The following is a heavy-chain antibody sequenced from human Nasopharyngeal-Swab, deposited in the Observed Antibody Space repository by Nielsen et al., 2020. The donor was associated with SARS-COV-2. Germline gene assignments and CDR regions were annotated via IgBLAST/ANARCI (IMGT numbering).Heavy chain of an antibody. CDR1: GGTFSSYA. J-gene: IGHJ4*02. V-gene: IGHV1-69*05. CDR3: ARSYSGYTFDY. Sequence: SVKVSCKASGGTFSSYAISWVRQAPGQGLEWMGGIIPIFGTANYAQKFQGRVTMTRDTSTSTVYMELSSLRSDDTAVYYCARSYSGYTFDYWGQGTLVTVSS. CDR2: IIPIFGTA. D-gene: IGHD5-12*01.